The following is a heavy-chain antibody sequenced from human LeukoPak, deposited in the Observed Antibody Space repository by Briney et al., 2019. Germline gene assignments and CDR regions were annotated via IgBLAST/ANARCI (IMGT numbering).Heavy chain of an antibody. V-gene: IGHV3-30*18. CDR2: ISYDGSNK. D-gene: IGHD3-22*01. J-gene: IGHJ4*02. CDR3: AKNGDSSGYYSVDY. CDR1: GFTFSSYG. Sequence: PGRSLRLSCAASGFTFSSYGMHWVRQAPGKGLEWVAVISYDGSNKYYADSVKGRFTISRDNSKNTLYLQMNSLRAGDTAVYYCAKNGDSSGYYSVDYWGQGTLVTVSS.